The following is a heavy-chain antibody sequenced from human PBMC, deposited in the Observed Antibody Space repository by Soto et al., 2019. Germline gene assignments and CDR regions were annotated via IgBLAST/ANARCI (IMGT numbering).Heavy chain of an antibody. D-gene: IGHD5-12*01. Sequence: GASVKVSCKASGGTFSSYTISWVRQAPGQGLEWMGRIIPILGIANYAQKFQGRVTITADKSTSTAYMELSSLRSEDTAVYYCAAPQDGYNYGVLDYWGQGTLVTVSS. V-gene: IGHV1-69*02. J-gene: IGHJ4*02. CDR3: AAPQDGYNYGVLDY. CDR2: IIPILGIA. CDR1: GGTFSSYT.